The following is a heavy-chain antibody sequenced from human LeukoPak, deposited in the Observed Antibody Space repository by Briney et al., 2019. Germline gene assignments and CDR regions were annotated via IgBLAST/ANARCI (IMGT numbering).Heavy chain of an antibody. CDR2: IYSGGST. V-gene: IGHV3-66*01. CDR1: GFTVSSNY. CDR3: ARDVQQLAFDY. Sequence: GGSLRLSCAASGFTVSSNYMSWVRQAPGKGLEWVSVIYSGGSTYCADSVKGRFTISRDNSKNTLYLQMNSLRAEDTAVYYCARDVQQLAFDYWGQGTLVTVSS. D-gene: IGHD6-13*01. J-gene: IGHJ4*02.